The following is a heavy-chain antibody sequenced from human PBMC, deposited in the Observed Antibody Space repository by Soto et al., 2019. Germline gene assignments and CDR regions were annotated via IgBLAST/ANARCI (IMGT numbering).Heavy chain of an antibody. CDR1: GFTFSSYA. CDR3: ANEDGGWGGTTYYFDY. D-gene: IGHD1-1*01. V-gene: IGHV3-23*01. Sequence: GGSLRLSCAASGFTFSSYAMSWVRQAPGKGLEWVSAISGSGGSTYYADSVKGRFTISRDNSKNTLYLQMNSLRAEDTAVYYCANEDGGWGGTTYYFDYWGQGTLVTVSS. CDR2: ISGSGGST. J-gene: IGHJ4*02.